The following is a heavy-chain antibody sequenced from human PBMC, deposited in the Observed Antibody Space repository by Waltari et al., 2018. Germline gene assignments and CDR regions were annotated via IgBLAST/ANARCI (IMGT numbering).Heavy chain of an antibody. J-gene: IGHJ6*04. CDR2: ISGSGGST. Sequence: EVELLESGGGWVQPGGSLRLSCAASGVTFSSYAMSWVRQAPGKGLEWVSAISGSGGSTYYADSVKGRFTISRDNSKNTLYLQMNSLRAEDTAVYYCAKEAVKHTGMDVWGKGTTVTISS. D-gene: IGHD1-1*01. V-gene: IGHV3-23*01. CDR3: AKEAVKHTGMDV. CDR1: GVTFSSYA.